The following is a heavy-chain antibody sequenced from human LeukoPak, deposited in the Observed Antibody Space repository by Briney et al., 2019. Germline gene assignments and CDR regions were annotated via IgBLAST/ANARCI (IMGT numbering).Heavy chain of an antibody. D-gene: IGHD6-6*01. J-gene: IGHJ4*02. CDR2: INPNSGAT. V-gene: IGHV1-2*02. CDR3: AREHSSSSGKVFDY. CDR1: GYTFPGYY. Sequence: ASVKVSCKASGYTFPGYYMHWVRQAPGQGLEWMGWINPNSGATNYAQKFQGRVTMTRDTSINTAYMELTSLKSDDTAVYYCAREHSSSSGKVFDYWGQGTLATVSS.